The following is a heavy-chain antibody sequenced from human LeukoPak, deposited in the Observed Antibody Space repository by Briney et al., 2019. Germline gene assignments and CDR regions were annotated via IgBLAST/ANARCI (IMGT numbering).Heavy chain of an antibody. Sequence: PSETLSLTCSVSGAFISNHHWSWIRQPAGKGLEWIGRVYSSGDTTYNPSLKSRVTISVDKSKSQFSLRLTSVTAADTAAYYCARDKVANDYWGQGTLVTVAS. CDR3: ARDKVANDY. CDR2: VYSSGDT. V-gene: IGHV4-4*07. J-gene: IGHJ4*02. CDR1: GAFISNHH. D-gene: IGHD5-12*01.